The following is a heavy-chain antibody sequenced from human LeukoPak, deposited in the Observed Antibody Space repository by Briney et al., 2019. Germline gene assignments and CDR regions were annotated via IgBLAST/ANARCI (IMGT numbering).Heavy chain of an antibody. J-gene: IGHJ5*02. D-gene: IGHD3-10*01. V-gene: IGHV3-30*02. CDR3: AKDEYYYGSGPPHNWFDP. Sequence: GGSLRLSCAASGFTFSSYGMHWVRQAPGKGLEWVAFIRYDGSNKYYADSVKGRFTISRDNSKNALYLQMNSLRAEDTAVYYCAKDEYYYGSGPPHNWFDPWGRGTLVTVSS. CDR2: IRYDGSNK. CDR1: GFTFSSYG.